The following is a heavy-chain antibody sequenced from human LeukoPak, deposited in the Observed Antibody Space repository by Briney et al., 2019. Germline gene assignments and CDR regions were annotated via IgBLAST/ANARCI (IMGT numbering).Heavy chain of an antibody. CDR3: AKDRGFVVVH. D-gene: IGHD2-2*01. Sequence: GGSLRLSCAASGLTFSSYAMSWVRQAPGKGLEWVANIKQDGSEKYYVDSVKGRFTISRDNAKNSLYLQMNSLRAEDTAVYYCAKDRGFVVVHWGQGTLVTVSS. CDR2: IKQDGSEK. CDR1: GLTFSSYA. J-gene: IGHJ4*02. V-gene: IGHV3-7*03.